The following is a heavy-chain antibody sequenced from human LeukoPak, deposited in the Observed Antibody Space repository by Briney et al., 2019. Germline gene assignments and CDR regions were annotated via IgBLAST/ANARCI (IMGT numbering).Heavy chain of an antibody. J-gene: IGHJ4*02. V-gene: IGHV1-69*06. CDR3: ARVYYDSSGPAY. Sequence: ASVTVSCTASGGSFSNCAKSWVRQAPGQGLEWMGRIIPIFGTANYAQKFQGRVTITADKSTSTAYLELIILRSDDTALHYCARVYYDSSGPAYWGQGTLVTVSS. CDR2: IIPIFGTA. CDR1: GGSFSNCA. D-gene: IGHD3-22*01.